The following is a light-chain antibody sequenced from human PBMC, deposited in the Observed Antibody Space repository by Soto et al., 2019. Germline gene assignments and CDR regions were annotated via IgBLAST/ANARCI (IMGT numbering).Light chain of an antibody. CDR1: SSDVGGNKH. CDR2: DVT. Sequence: QSVLTQRASVSGSPGQSITISCTGTSSDVGGNKHVSWYQQHPGKAPKLMIYDVTNRPSGVSDRFSASKSGNTASLTISGLQAEDEVDYYSSSYTSSNTYVFGTGTKVTVL. V-gene: IGLV2-14*03. J-gene: IGLJ1*01. CDR3: SSYTSSNTYV.